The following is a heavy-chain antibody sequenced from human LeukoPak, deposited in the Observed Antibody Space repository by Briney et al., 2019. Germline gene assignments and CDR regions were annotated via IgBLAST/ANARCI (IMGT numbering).Heavy chain of an antibody. V-gene: IGHV1-2*02. J-gene: IGHJ4*02. Sequence: ASVKVSCKASGYTFTGYYMHWVRQAPGQGLEWVGWINPNSGGTNYAQKFQGRVTMTRDTSISTAYMELSRLRSDDTAVYYCARAGPDYGGYEYNDYWGQGTLVTDSS. CDR2: INPNSGGT. D-gene: IGHD4-17*01. CDR3: ARAGPDYGGYEYNDY. CDR1: GYTFTGYY.